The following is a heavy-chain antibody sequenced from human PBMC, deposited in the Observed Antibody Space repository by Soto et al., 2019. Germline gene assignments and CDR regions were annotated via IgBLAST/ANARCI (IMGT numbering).Heavy chain of an antibody. D-gene: IGHD3-10*02. CDR3: ARDVPQNGFES. CDR2: INRDANDI. CDR1: RGAFGDYW. V-gene: IGHV3-74*01. Sequence: EVQLVESGGGLVQPGGSLRLSCEASRGAFGDYWMHWVRQAPGKGLVWVSRINRDANDIIYADSVKGRFTASRDNAKNLVCLQMNSLRVEDTAVYYCARDVPQNGFESWGQGTMVTVSS. J-gene: IGHJ5*01.